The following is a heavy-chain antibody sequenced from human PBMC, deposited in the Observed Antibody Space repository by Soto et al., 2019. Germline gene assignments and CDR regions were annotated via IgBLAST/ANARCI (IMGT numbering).Heavy chain of an antibody. CDR3: AREKTSYGMDV. Sequence: QVQLVQSGAEVKKPGASVKVSCKASGYTFTSYDINWVRQATGQGLEWMGWMNPNSGNTGYAQKLQGRVTMTRSPSIRTAYMELSSLRSEDTAVYYCAREKTSYGMDVWGQGTTVTVSS. J-gene: IGHJ6*02. CDR1: GYTFTSYD. V-gene: IGHV1-8*01. CDR2: MNPNSGNT.